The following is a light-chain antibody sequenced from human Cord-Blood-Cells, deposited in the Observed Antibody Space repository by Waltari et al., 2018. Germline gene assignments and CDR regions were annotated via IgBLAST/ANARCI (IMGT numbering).Light chain of an antibody. Sequence: SYELTQPPSVSVSLGQMARLTCSGEALPNTYAYWYQQKPGQFPVLVIYKDSERPSGIPERFSGSSSGTIVTLTISGVQAEDEADYYCLSADSSGTYRVFGGGTKLTVL. V-gene: IGLV3-16*01. CDR2: KDS. CDR3: LSADSSGTYRV. CDR1: ALPNTY. J-gene: IGLJ3*02.